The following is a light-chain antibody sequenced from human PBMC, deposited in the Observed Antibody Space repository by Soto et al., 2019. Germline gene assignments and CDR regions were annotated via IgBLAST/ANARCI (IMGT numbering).Light chain of an antibody. J-gene: IGKJ4*02. Sequence: DIQLTQSPSSLSTSVGDRVTITCRASQTISRDLAWYQQKPGKAPKLLIYSPSTCRRGAPARSSDSGSGTEFTLTISSLQPEDFATYYCQPLNSYSLPFAGGTEVDIK. CDR3: QPLNSYSLP. CDR1: QTISRD. CDR2: SPS. V-gene: IGKV1-9*01.